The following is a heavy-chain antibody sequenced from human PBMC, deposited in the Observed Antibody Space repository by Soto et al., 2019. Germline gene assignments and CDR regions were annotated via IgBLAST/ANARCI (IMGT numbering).Heavy chain of an antibody. J-gene: IGHJ6*02. CDR1: GFAFSDYY. V-gene: IGHV3-11*01. CDR3: ARVGQDYYYGMDV. Sequence: GGSLRLSCAASGFAFSDYYMTWIRDAPGKGLEWVSYMSSSGNDIYYADSVKGRFTISRDNIQNSLYLQMNTLRAEDTAIYYCARVGQDYYYGMDVWGQGTTVTVSS. CDR2: MSSSGNDI. D-gene: IGHD3-16*01.